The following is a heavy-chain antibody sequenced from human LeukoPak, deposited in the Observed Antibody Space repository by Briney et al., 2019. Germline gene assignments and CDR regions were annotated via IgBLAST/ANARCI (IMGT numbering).Heavy chain of an antibody. V-gene: IGHV3-23*01. CDR3: AKPSLGYSGYDFPCYSFY. Sequence: PGGSLRLSCAASGFTFSSYAMSWVRQAPGKGLEWVSAISGSGGSTYYADSVKGRFTISRDNSKNTLYLQMNSLRAEDTAVYYCAKPSLGYSGYDFPCYSFYWGQGTLVTVSS. D-gene: IGHD5-12*01. J-gene: IGHJ4*02. CDR2: ISGSGGST. CDR1: GFTFSSYA.